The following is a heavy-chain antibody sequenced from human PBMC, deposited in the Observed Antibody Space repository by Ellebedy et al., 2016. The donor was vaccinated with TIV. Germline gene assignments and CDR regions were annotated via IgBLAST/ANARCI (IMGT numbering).Heavy chain of an antibody. Sequence: MPSETLSLTCAVSGASISSSYWWGWVRQPPGKGLEWIGEIFHSGSTHYNPSLESRVTISVDKSKNQFSLELNSVTAADTAVYYCARLHSSSWGNLDYWGQGTLVTVSS. CDR2: IFHSGST. CDR3: ARLHSSSWGNLDY. CDR1: GASISSSYW. D-gene: IGHD6-13*01. V-gene: IGHV4-4*02. J-gene: IGHJ4*02.